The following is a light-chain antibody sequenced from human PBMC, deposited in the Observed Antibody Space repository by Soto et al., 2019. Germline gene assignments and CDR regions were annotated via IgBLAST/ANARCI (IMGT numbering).Light chain of an antibody. Sequence: DIVMIQSPLALPVTPGAPASISCRSSQSLLHSNGYNYLDWYLQQPGQSPQLLIFLGSNRASGVPDRFSGSGSGTDFTLKISRVEAGDVGIYYCMQSLQAPQLTFGGGTRVEIK. J-gene: IGKJ4*01. V-gene: IGKV2-28*01. CDR3: MQSLQAPQLT. CDR1: QSLLHSNGYNY. CDR2: LGS.